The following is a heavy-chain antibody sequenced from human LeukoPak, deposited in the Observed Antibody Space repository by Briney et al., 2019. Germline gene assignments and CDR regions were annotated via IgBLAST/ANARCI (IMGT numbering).Heavy chain of an antibody. CDR1: GGTFSSYA. CDR2: IIPIFGTA. V-gene: IGHV1-69*05. Sequence: ASVKVSCKASGGTFSSYAISWVRHAPGQGLEWMGGIIPIFGTANYAQKFQGRVTITTDESTSTAYMVLSSLRSEDTAVYYCASVTDEGFDPWGQGTLVTVSS. D-gene: IGHD3-16*02. J-gene: IGHJ5*02. CDR3: ASVTDEGFDP.